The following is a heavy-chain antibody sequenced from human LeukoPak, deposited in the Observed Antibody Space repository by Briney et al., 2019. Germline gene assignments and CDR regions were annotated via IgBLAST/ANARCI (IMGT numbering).Heavy chain of an antibody. CDR2: MNPNSGNT. CDR3: ASGGYSSANYYYYGRDV. V-gene: IGHV1-8*01. CDR1: GYTFTSYD. Sequence: ASVKVSCKASGYTFTSYDINWVRQATGQGLEWMGWMNPNSGNTGYAQKFQGRVTMTRNTSISTAYMELSSLRSEDTAVYYCASGGYSSANYYYYGRDVWGQGPTVTVSS. J-gene: IGHJ6*02. D-gene: IGHD6-19*01.